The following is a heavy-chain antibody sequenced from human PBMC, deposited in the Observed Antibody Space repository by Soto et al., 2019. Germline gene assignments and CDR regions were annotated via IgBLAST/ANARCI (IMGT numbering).Heavy chain of an antibody. CDR1: GFTFSSYA. D-gene: IGHD3-16*02. Sequence: XGSLRLSCAASGFTFSSYAMSWVRQAPGKGLEWVSAISGSGGSTYYADSVKGRFTISRDNSKNTLYLQMNSLRAEDTAVYYCPKDVSPSIESIYYYGMDVWGKGPTVTASS. V-gene: IGHV3-23*01. J-gene: IGHJ6*04. CDR2: ISGSGGST. CDR3: PKDVSPSIESIYYYGMDV.